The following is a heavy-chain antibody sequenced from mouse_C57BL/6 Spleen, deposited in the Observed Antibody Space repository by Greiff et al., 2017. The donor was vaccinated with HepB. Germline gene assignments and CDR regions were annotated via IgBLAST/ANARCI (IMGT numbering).Heavy chain of an antibody. V-gene: IGHV14-4*01. CDR1: GFNIKDDY. CDR3: TTFYGNYETWFAY. CDR2: IDPENGDT. Sequence: VQLQQSGAELVRPGASVKLSCTASGFNIKDDYMHWVKQRPEQGLEWIGWIDPENGDTEYASKFQGKATITTDTPSNPAYLQLSSLTSEDTAVYYCTTFYGNYETWFAYWGQGTLVTVSA. D-gene: IGHD2-1*01. J-gene: IGHJ3*01.